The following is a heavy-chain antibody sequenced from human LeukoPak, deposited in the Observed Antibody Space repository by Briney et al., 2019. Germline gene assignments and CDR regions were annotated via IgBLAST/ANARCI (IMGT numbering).Heavy chain of an antibody. Sequence: ASETLSLTCTVSRGSISSYYWSWIRQSPGKGLEWLGFVYKSGDTNYNPSLRSRVTLSVDRSKTQFSLRLRSVTAADTDVYFSAIGKNYYDDDASVNRASRSPLRIWAQGTMVTVSS. D-gene: IGHD3-16*01. CDR2: VYKSGDT. J-gene: IGHJ3*02. CDR3: AIGKNYYDDDASVNRASRSPLRI. CDR1: RGSISSYY. V-gene: IGHV4-59*01.